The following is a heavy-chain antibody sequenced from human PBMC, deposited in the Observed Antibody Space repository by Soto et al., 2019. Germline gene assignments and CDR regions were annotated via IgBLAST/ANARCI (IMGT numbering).Heavy chain of an antibody. V-gene: IGHV3-33*01. Sequence: QVQLVESGGGVVQPGQSLRVYRPGSGLIVSNYGVPWVRQAPGTGVERVAVIRKGGNNNYNIDSVKGRFTKSRDNSNNTLELQMSSLEGKDMALYYCAGGEAWTAEAFDNWGQGTMVTVSS. D-gene: IGHD5-12*01. CDR1: GLIVSNYG. J-gene: IGHJ3*02. CDR2: IRKGGNNN. CDR3: AGGEAWTAEAFDN.